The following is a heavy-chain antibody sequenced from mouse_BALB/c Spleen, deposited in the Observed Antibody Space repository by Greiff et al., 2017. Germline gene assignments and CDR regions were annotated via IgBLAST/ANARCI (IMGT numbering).Heavy chain of an antibody. CDR2: IDPENGDT. J-gene: IGHJ2*01. Sequence: VQLQQSGAELVRSGASVKLSCTASGFNIKDYYMHWVKQRPEQGLEWIGWIDPENGDTEYAPKFQGKATMTAYTSSNTAYLQLSSLTSEYTAVYYCNAFGNYFDYWVQGTTLTVSS. CDR3: NAFGNYFDY. V-gene: IGHV14-4*02. D-gene: IGHD1-1*02. CDR1: GFNIKDYY.